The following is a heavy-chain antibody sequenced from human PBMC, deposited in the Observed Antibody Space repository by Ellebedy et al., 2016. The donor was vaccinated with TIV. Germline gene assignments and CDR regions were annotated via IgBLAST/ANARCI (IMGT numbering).Heavy chain of an antibody. V-gene: IGHV4-34*01. CDR2: INHSGST. J-gene: IGHJ4*02. CDR3: ARGRRHYDSSGYYNY. CDR1: GGSFSGYY. Sequence: SETLSLTCAVYGGSFSGYYWSWIRQPPGKGLEWIGEINHSGSTKYNTSLKSRVTISVDTSKNQFSLKLSSVTAADTAVYYCARGRRHYDSSGYYNYWGQGTLVTVSS. D-gene: IGHD3-22*01.